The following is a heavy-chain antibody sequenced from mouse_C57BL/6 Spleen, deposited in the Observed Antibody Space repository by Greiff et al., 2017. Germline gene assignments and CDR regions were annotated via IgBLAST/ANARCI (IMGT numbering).Heavy chain of an antibody. CDR3: TGRNLAY. V-gene: IGHV6-3*01. Sequence: EVTVEESGGGLVQPGGSMKLSCVASGFTFSNYWMNWVRQSPEKGLEWVAQIRLKSDNYATHYAESVKGRFTISRDDSKSSVYLQMNNLRAEDTGIYYCTGRNLAYWGQGTLVTVSA. J-gene: IGHJ3*01. CDR1: GFTFSNYW. CDR2: IRLKSDNYAT.